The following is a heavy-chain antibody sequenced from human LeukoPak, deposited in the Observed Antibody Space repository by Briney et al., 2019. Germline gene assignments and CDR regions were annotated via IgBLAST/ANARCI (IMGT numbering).Heavy chain of an antibody. Sequence: GASVKVSCKASGGTFSSYAISWVRQAPGQGLEWMGGIIPIFGTTNYAQKFQDRVTITADKSTSTAYMELSSLRSEDTAVYYCATGVLPIPPAGYFDLWGRGTLVTVSS. CDR1: GGTFSSYA. CDR3: ATGVLPIPPAGYFDL. CDR2: IIPIFGTT. V-gene: IGHV1-69*06. D-gene: IGHD3-10*01. J-gene: IGHJ2*01.